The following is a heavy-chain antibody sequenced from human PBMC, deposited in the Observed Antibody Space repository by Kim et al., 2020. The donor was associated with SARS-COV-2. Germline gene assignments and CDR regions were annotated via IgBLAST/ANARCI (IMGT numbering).Heavy chain of an antibody. J-gene: IGHJ6*02. CDR2: INAGNGNT. D-gene: IGHD3-10*01. V-gene: IGHV1-3*01. CDR1: GYTFTSYA. Sequence: ASVKVSCKASGYTFTSYAMHWVRQAPGQRLAWMGWINAGNGNTKYSQKFQGRVTITRDTSASTAYMELSSLRSEDTAVYYCAMYYYGSGSYFPSYYYYGMVVWGQGTTVTVSS. CDR3: AMYYYGSGSYFPSYYYYGMVV.